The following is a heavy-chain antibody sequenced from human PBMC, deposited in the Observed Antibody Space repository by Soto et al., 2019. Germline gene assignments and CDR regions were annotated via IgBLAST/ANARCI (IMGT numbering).Heavy chain of an antibody. D-gene: IGHD5-18*01. CDR3: ARDHRDTAMDHRAGYFDY. CDR2: INPSGGST. CDR1: GYTFTSYY. Sequence: GASGKVSCKASGYTFTSYYMHWVRQAPGQGLEWMGIINPSGGSTSYAQKFQGRVTMTRDTSTSTVYMELSSLRSEDTAVYYCARDHRDTAMDHRAGYFDYWGQGTLVTVSS. V-gene: IGHV1-46*01. J-gene: IGHJ4*02.